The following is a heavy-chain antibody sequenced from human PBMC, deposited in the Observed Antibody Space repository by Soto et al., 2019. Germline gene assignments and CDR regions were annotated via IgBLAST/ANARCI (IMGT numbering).Heavy chain of an antibody. CDR1: GGSFSGYY. Sequence: PSETLSLTCAVYGGSFSGYYWSWIRQPPGKGLEWIGEINHSGSTNYNPSLKSRVTISVDTSKNQFSLKLSSVTAADTAVYYCARGIQLWLRYYYGMDVWGQGTTVTVSS. CDR2: INHSGST. CDR3: ARGIQLWLRYYYGMDV. D-gene: IGHD5-18*01. V-gene: IGHV4-34*01. J-gene: IGHJ6*02.